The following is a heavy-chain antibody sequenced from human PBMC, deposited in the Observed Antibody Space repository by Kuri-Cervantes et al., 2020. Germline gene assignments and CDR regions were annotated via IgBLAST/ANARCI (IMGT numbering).Heavy chain of an antibody. J-gene: IGHJ4*02. CDR1: GYSISSGYY. V-gene: IGHV3-7*01. CDR2: IKQDGSEK. CDR3: ARGGAMVQVNDY. Sequence: LSLTCTVSGYSISSGYYWGWIRQPPGKGLEWMAKIKQDGSEKYDVDSVKGRFTISRDNAKNSLYLQMNSLRAEDTAIYYCARGGAMVQVNDYWGQGTLVTVSS. D-gene: IGHD3-10*01.